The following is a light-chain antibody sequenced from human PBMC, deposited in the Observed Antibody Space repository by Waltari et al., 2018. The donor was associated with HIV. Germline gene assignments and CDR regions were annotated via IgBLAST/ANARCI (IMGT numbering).Light chain of an antibody. J-gene: IGKJ4*01. Sequence: RVTLSCRASQSVSSNLAWYQQKPGQAPRLLIYAASTRATDFPARFSGSGSGTEFTLTISSLQSEDFAVYYCQQYHNWPPGGAAFTFGGGTKVEIK. CDR2: AAS. CDR3: QQYHNWPPGGAAFT. CDR1: QSVSSN. V-gene: IGKV3-15*01.